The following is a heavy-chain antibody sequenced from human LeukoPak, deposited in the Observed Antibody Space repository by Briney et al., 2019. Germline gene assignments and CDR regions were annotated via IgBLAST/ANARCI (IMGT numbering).Heavy chain of an antibody. J-gene: IGHJ3*02. Sequence: GGSLRLSCAASGFTFSSYDMHWVRQATGKGLEWVSAIGTAGDTYYPGSVKGRFTISRENAKNSLYLQMNSLRAGDTAVYYCARADRGGAFDIWGQGTMVTVSS. V-gene: IGHV3-13*01. CDR2: IGTAGDT. CDR3: ARADRGGAFDI. D-gene: IGHD3-16*01. CDR1: GFTFSSYD.